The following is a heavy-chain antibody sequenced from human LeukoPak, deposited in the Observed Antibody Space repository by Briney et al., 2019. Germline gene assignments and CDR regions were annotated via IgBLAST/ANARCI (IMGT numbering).Heavy chain of an antibody. J-gene: IGHJ3*02. CDR2: FDPEDGET. CDR3: AKSVGFEPAPDAFDI. D-gene: IGHD2-2*01. Sequence: GASVKVSCKVSGYTLTELSMHWVRQAPGKGLEWMGGFDPEDGETIYAQKFQGRVTMTEDTSTDTAYMELSSLRSEDTALYYCAKSVGFEPAPDAFDIWGQGTMVTVSS. V-gene: IGHV1-24*01. CDR1: GYTLTELS.